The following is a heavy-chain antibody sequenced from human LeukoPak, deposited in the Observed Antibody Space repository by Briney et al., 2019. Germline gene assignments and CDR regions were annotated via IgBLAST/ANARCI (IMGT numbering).Heavy chain of an antibody. CDR3: ARGRNWNYFDY. J-gene: IGHJ4*02. D-gene: IGHD1-20*01. CDR1: GYSFTSFG. CDR2: INTNTGNP. Sequence: EASVKVSCKASGYSFTSFGMNWVRQAPGQGLEWLGWINTNTGNPTYAQGFTGRFVFSLDTSVSTAYLQISSLKAEDTAVYYCARGRNWNYFDYWGQGTLVTVSS. V-gene: IGHV7-4-1*02.